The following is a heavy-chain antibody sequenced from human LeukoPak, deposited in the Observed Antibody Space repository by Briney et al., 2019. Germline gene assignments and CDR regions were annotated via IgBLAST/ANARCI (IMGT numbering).Heavy chain of an antibody. V-gene: IGHV1-2*02. D-gene: IGHD1-26*01. J-gene: IGHJ4*02. CDR2: INPKSGGT. CDR3: ASLGWELLRAVSDY. CDR1: GYTFTGYY. Sequence: ASVKVSCKASGYTFTGYYMHWVRQAPGQGLEWMGWINPKSGGTNYAQKFQGRVTMARDTSISTAYMELSRLRSDDTAVYYCASLGWELLRAVSDYWGQGTLVTVSS.